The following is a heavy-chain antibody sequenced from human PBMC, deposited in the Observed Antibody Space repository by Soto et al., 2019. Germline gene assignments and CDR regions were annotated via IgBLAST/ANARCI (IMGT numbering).Heavy chain of an antibody. J-gene: IGHJ6*02. V-gene: IGHV3-23*01. CDR2: LSGSGVST. Sequence: EVQLLESGGGLVQPGGSLRLSCAASGFTFSSYAMTWVRQAPGKGLEWVSALSGSGVSTYYADSVKGRFTISRDNSNNTLYLQMNSLRAEDTAVYYCAKGGGSKDYYDTSGYYLYSYYAMDVWGQGTTVTVSS. CDR3: AKGGGSKDYYDTSGYYLYSYYAMDV. CDR1: GFTFSSYA. D-gene: IGHD3-22*01.